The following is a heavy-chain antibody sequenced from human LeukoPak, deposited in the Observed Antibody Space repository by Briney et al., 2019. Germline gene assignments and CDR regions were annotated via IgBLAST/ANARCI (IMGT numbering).Heavy chain of an antibody. CDR2: IKQDGSEK. D-gene: IGHD2-8*01. J-gene: IGHJ4*02. V-gene: IGHV3-7*01. Sequence: PGGSLRLSCAASGFTFSSYWMSWVRQAPGKGLEWLANIKQDGSEKYYVDSVKGRFTISRDNAKNSLYLQMNSLRAEDTAVYYCARGRYCTNGVCYYDYWGQGTLVTVSS. CDR1: GFTFSSYW. CDR3: ARGRYCTNGVCYYDY.